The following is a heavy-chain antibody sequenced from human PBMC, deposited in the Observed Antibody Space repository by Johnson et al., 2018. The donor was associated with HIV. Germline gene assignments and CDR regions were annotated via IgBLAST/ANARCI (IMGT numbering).Heavy chain of an antibody. CDR1: GFTFSSYG. J-gene: IGHJ3*02. Sequence: VQLVESGGGVVQPGGSLRLSCAASGFTFSSYGMSWVRQAPGKGLEWVSGINWNGGNTGYTASMKGRFAISRDNAKNSLYLQINSRRAEDTAVYYCARDSYYDSSGYYSPPHDAFDIWGQGTMVTVSS. CDR2: INWNGGNT. CDR3: ARDSYYDSSGYYSPPHDAFDI. D-gene: IGHD3-22*01. V-gene: IGHV3-20*04.